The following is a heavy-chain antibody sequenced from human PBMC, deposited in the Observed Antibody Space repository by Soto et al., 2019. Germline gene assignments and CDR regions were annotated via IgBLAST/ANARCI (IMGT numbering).Heavy chain of an antibody. V-gene: IGHV3-7*01. J-gene: IGHJ6*02. CDR2: IKQDGSEK. CDR1: GFTFSNFW. Sequence: GSLRLSCTASGFTFSNFWMSWVRQVPGKGLEWVANIKQDGSEKYYVDSVKGRFIISRDNANNSLYLQINSLRAEDTAVYYCARDHLWGQGTTVTVSS. CDR3: ARDHL.